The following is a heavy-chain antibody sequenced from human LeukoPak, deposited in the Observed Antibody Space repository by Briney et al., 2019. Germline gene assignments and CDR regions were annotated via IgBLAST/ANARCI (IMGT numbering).Heavy chain of an antibody. Sequence: QPGVSLRLSCAASGFTFSSYSMNWVRQAPGKGLEWVSSISSSSSYIYYADSVKGRFTISRDNAKNSLYLQMNSLRAEDSAVYYCARAPLGDYGDYFDYWGQGTLVTVSS. CDR3: ARAPLGDYGDYFDY. CDR1: GFTFSSYS. CDR2: ISSSSSYI. V-gene: IGHV3-21*01. D-gene: IGHD4-17*01. J-gene: IGHJ4*02.